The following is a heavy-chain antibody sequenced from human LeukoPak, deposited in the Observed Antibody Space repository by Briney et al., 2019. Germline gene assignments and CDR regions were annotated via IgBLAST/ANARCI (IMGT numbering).Heavy chain of an antibody. CDR2: IYHSGST. CDR3: ARGQGGDDYYYYGMDV. CDR1: GGSISSSNW. V-gene: IGHV4-4*02. D-gene: IGHD2-21*02. Sequence: SETLSLTCAVSGGSISSSNWWSWVRQPPGKGLEWIGEIYHSGSTNYNPSLKSRVTISVDKSKNQFSLKLSSVTAADTAVYYCARGQGGDDYYYYGMDVWGQGTTVTVSS. J-gene: IGHJ6*02.